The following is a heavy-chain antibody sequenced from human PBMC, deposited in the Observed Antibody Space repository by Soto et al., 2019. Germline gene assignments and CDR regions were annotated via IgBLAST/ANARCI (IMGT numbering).Heavy chain of an antibody. D-gene: IGHD3-10*01. CDR1: GFTFSSYD. Sequence: EVQLVESGGGLVQPGGSLRLSCAASGFTFSSYDMHWVRQATGKGLEWVSAIGTAGDTYYPGSVKGRFTISRENAKNSLYLQMNSLRAEDTAVYYCARSYMSGGYYFDYWGQGTLVTVSS. J-gene: IGHJ4*02. V-gene: IGHV3-13*01. CDR3: ARSYMSGGYYFDY. CDR2: IGTAGDT.